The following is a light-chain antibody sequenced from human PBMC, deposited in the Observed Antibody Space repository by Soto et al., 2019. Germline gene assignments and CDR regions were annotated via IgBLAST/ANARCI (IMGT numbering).Light chain of an antibody. CDR2: AAS. CDR1: QGIRND. J-gene: IGKJ4*01. Sequence: AIQMTQSPSSLSASIGDRVTITCRASQGIRNDLSWYQQKPGKAPKLLIYAASNLESGVPSRFSGSESGTDFTLTISSLQPEDFATYYCLQDYNYPLTFGGGTRVEIK. V-gene: IGKV1-6*01. CDR3: LQDYNYPLT.